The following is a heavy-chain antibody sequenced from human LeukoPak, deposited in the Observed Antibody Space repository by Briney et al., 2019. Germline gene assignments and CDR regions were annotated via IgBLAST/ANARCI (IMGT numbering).Heavy chain of an antibody. CDR1: GFIFSAYV. J-gene: IGHJ4*02. D-gene: IGHD6-19*01. CDR2: ISYDGSEK. V-gene: IGHV3-30*18. Sequence: RALRLSCAASGFIFSAYVMHWVRQTPGKGLEWVAVISYDGSEKYYAESVKGRFIISRDNSNNTLYLQMNSLRAEDTTVYYCVKDFPAVAMNYYFDYWGQGILVTVSS. CDR3: VKDFPAVAMNYYFDY.